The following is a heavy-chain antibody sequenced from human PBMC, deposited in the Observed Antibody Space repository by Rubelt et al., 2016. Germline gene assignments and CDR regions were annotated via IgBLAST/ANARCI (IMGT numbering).Heavy chain of an antibody. J-gene: IGHJ3*02. CDR3: ARLRWGGAFDI. CDR2: IYYSGST. CDR1: GGSISSSSYY. D-gene: IGHD3-10*01. V-gene: IGHV4-39*01. Sequence: QLQLQESGPGLVKPSETLSLTCTVSGGSISSSSYYWGWIRQPPGKGLEWIGSIYYSGSTYYNPSLKSRVTISVDTSKNQFSRRLSSVTAADTAVDYCARLRWGGAFDIWGQGTMVTVSS.